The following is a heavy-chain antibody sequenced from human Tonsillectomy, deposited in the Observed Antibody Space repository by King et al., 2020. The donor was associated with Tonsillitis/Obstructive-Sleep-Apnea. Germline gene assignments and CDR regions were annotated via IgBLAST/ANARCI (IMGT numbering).Heavy chain of an antibody. CDR3: VKDRRLNYYMDV. CDR1: GFTFDDYA. CDR2: ISRYGDTT. J-gene: IGHJ6*03. Sequence: VQLVESGGGLVQPGRSLRLSCAASGFTFDDYAMHWVRQAPGKGLEWVSGISRYGDTTGYEDSVKGRFTISRDNAKNSLYLQMNSLRAEDTALYYCVKDRRLNYYMDVWGKGTTVTVPS. V-gene: IGHV3-9*01.